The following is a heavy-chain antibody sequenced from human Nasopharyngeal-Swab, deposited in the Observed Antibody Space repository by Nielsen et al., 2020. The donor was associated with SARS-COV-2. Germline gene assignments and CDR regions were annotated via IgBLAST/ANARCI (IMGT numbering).Heavy chain of an antibody. CDR1: GFTFSGSA. CDR2: IVLGIDKT. D-gene: IGHD5-24*01. CDR3: ATLSAPRDGNNRAPMG. Sequence: SVKVSCKASGFTFSGSAVQWVRQARGQRLEWMGWIVLGIDKTDYAQKFQDRVTITRDMSASPVYMQLSSLRSEDTALYYCATLSAPRDGNNRAPMGWGQGTLVTVSS. J-gene: IGHJ4*02. V-gene: IGHV1-58*01.